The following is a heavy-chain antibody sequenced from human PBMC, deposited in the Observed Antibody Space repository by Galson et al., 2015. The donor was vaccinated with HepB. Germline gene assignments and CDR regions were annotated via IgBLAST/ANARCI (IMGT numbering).Heavy chain of an antibody. J-gene: IGHJ4*02. CDR3: ARDRDYRFDY. Sequence: SVKVSCKASGYTFTINGIIWVRQAPGKGLEWMGWISANSGDTKYAQKLQGRVTMTRDTSTSTAYLELRSLRSDDTAAYYCARDRDYRFDYWGQGTLVTVSS. CDR2: ISANSGDT. V-gene: IGHV1-18*04. D-gene: IGHD4/OR15-4a*01. CDR1: GYTFTING.